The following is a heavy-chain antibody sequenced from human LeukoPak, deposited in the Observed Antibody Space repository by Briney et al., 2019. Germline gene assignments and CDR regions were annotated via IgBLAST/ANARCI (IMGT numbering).Heavy chain of an antibody. D-gene: IGHD3-10*01. CDR3: ARSLRIRGVPDYMDV. CDR1: GFTVSSNY. CDR2: IYKNAIT. V-gene: IGHV3-53*01. Sequence: GGSLRLSCAASGFTVSSNYMTWVRQAPGKGLEWVSVIYKNAITYYADTVKGRFTISRDNSKNMLYLQMNSLGAEDTAVYYCARSLRIRGVPDYMDVWGKGTTVTISS. J-gene: IGHJ6*03.